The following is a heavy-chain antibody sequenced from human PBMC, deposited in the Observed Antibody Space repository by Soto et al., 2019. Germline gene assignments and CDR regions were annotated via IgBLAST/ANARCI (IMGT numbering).Heavy chain of an antibody. Sequence: QVQLVQSGAEVKKPGASVKVSCKASGYTFTSYAMHWVRQAPGQRLEWMGWINAGNGNTKYSQKFQGRVTITRDTSASAAYMELSSLRSEDTAVYYCARARTTIFGVVIIHYGMDVWGQGTTVTVSS. D-gene: IGHD3-3*01. CDR2: INAGNGNT. CDR3: ARARTTIFGVVIIHYGMDV. J-gene: IGHJ6*02. CDR1: GYTFTSYA. V-gene: IGHV1-3*01.